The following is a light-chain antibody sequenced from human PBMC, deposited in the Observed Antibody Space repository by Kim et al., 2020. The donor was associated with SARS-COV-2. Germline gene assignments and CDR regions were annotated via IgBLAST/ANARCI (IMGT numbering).Light chain of an antibody. Sequence: PGERATLSCRASQGVSSNLAWYQQKPGQAPRLLFFGASTRATGIPARFSGSGSGTEFTLTISSLQSEDSAVYYCQQYDNWPPRWTFGQGTKVDIK. CDR2: GAS. J-gene: IGKJ1*01. CDR1: QGVSSN. CDR3: QQYDNWPPRWT. V-gene: IGKV3-15*01.